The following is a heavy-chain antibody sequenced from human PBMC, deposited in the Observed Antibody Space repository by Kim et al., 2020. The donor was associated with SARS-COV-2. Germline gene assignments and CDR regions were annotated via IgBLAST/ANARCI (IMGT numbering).Heavy chain of an antibody. D-gene: IGHD3-10*01. Sequence: AEPVKVRFTNSRDNSRYTLYLQMHSLRSEDTAMYFCARDRESSGSYLDYWGQGTLVTVSS. CDR3: ARDRESSGSYLDY. J-gene: IGHJ4*02. V-gene: IGHV3-30*01.